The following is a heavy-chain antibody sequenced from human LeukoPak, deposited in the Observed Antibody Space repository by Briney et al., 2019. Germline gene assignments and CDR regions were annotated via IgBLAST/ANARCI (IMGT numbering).Heavy chain of an antibody. CDR3: AKSNGYGLIDI. CDR2: IFYSGST. CDR1: GGSFSGYY. J-gene: IGHJ3*02. D-gene: IGHD3-22*01. Sequence: SETLSLTCAVYGGSFSGYYWSWIRQPPGKALEWIGSIFYSGSTYYSPSLKSRVTISLDTSRNQFSLKLNSVTAADTAVYYCAKSNGYGLIDIWGQGTMVTVSS. V-gene: IGHV4-34*12.